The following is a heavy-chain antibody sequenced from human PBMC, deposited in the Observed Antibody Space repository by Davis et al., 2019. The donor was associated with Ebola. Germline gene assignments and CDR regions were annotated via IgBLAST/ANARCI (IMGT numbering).Heavy chain of an antibody. CDR2: ISYDGSNK. V-gene: IGHV3-30-3*01. CDR3: ARDRAQMMVYAIRYYYYGMDV. J-gene: IGHJ6*02. Sequence: GESLKISCAASGFTFSSYAMHWVRQAPGKGLEWVAVISYDGSNKYYADSVKGRITISRDNSKNTLYLQMNSLRAEDTAVYYCARDRAQMMVYAIRYYYYGMDVWGQGTTVTVSS. CDR1: GFTFSSYA. D-gene: IGHD2-8*01.